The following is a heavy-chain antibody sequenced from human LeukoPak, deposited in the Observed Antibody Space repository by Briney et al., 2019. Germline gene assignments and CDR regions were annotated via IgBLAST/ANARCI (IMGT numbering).Heavy chain of an antibody. V-gene: IGHV3-9*01. J-gene: IGHJ4*02. CDR1: GFTFDDYA. D-gene: IGHD2-2*01. CDR3: AKDISAALYCSITSCYRRKAFDY. Sequence: GRSLRLSCAASGFTFDDYAMHWVRHAPGKGLEWVPAISWNSGSIGYADSVKGRFTISRDNAKNSLYLQMNSLRAEDTALYYCAKDISAALYCSITSCYRRKAFDYWGQGTLCTLST. CDR2: ISWNSGSI.